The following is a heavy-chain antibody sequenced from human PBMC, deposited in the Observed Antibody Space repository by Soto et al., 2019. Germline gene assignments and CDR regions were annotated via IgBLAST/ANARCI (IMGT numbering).Heavy chain of an antibody. D-gene: IGHD6-19*01. CDR1: GYSFTSYW. J-gene: IGHJ4*02. CDR3: ARWYSSGLYYLDY. V-gene: IGHV5-10-1*04. CDR2: INPSDSYT. Sequence: GESLKISCKGSGYSFTSYWISWVRQMPGKGLEWMGKINPSDSYTRYSPSFQGQVTISADKSSAYLQWNSLEASDTAMYFCARWYSSGLYYLDYWGQGTLVTV.